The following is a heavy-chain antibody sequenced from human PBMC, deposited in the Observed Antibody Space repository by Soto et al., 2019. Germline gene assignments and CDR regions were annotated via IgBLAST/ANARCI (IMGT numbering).Heavy chain of an antibody. Sequence: QVQLQESGPGLGKPSETLSLTCPVSGGSISSYYWSWIRQPPGKGREWIGYIYYSGSTNYNPALRRRVTISVDTAKLHFSLRPSSVTPADTAVSSWARWGKVRGVIRFELWGRGTLVTVCS. CDR3: ARWGKVRGVIRFEL. D-gene: IGHD3-10*01. CDR1: GGSISSYY. V-gene: IGHV4-59*01. CDR2: IYYSGST. J-gene: IGHJ2*01.